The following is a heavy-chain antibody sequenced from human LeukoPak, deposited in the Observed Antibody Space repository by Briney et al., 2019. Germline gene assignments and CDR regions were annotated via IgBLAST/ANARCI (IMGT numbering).Heavy chain of an antibody. V-gene: IGHV1-18*04. CDR2: ISAYNGNT. CDR1: GYTFTSNC. J-gene: IGHJ4*02. CDR3: ARGYPAGIAAAPYFDY. D-gene: IGHD6-13*01. Sequence: GASAKVSCKTSGYTFTSNCISCLRHAPGQGLEWMGWISAYNGNTNYAQKLQGRDTITTDTSTSTTYMKLRSLRSDDTAVYYCARGYPAGIAAAPYFDYWGQGTLVTVSS.